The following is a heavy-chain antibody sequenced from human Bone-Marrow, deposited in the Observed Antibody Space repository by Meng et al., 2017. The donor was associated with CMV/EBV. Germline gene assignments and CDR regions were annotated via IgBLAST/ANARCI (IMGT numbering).Heavy chain of an antibody. CDR1: GFTFSTNA. J-gene: IGHJ4*02. D-gene: IGHD1/OR15-1a*01. Sequence: SGFTFSTNARTWVRQPQGKGLGWVSAISDRGDTTHYADSVKGRFTMSRDNFKNTLYLEMNSLRAEDTAIYYCAKDRTGYIGTGSLDYWGQGALVTVSS. CDR2: ISDRGDTT. CDR3: AKDRTGYIGTGSLDY. V-gene: IGHV3-23*01.